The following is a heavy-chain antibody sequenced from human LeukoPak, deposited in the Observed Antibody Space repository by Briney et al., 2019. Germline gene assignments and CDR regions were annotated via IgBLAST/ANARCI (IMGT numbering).Heavy chain of an antibody. V-gene: IGHV3-30*02. J-gene: IGHJ4*02. CDR1: GFTFSSYG. Sequence: GGSLRLSCTASGFTFSSYGIHWVRQAPGKGLEWVAFVQSDEGNKRYADSVKGRFTISRDNSKNTLYLQMNSLRAEDTAVYYCAKDRGAQYYDFWSGYYTGPDYWGQGTLVTVSS. CDR2: VQSDEGNK. D-gene: IGHD3-3*01. CDR3: AKDRGAQYYDFWSGYYTGPDY.